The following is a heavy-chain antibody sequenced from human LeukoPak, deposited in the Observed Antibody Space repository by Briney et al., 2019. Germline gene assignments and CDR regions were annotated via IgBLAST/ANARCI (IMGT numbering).Heavy chain of an antibody. D-gene: IGHD4-17*01. J-gene: IGHJ4*02. CDR2: ISDDGRSK. Sequence: GGSLRLSCAASGFSFISYGMHWVRQAPGKGLEWVGVISDDGRSKDYADSVKGRFTISRDNSKDTLYLQMNSLRGEDTAVYYCAKRPSDYGDYVSYFDYWGQGTLVTVSS. CDR1: GFSFISYG. V-gene: IGHV3-30*18. CDR3: AKRPSDYGDYVSYFDY.